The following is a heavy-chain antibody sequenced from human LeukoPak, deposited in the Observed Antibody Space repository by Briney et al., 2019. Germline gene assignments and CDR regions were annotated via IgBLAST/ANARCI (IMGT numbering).Heavy chain of an antibody. J-gene: IGHJ4*02. CDR1: GFTFDEYT. CDR2: INSDGGST. Sequence: TGGSLRLSCAASGFTFDEYTMHWVRQAPGKGLEWVSLINSDGGSTYYADSVKGRFTISRDNSKNTLYLQMNSLRAEDTAVYYCASPEGYCSGGSCFAFDYRGQGTLVTVSS. V-gene: IGHV3-43*01. D-gene: IGHD2-15*01. CDR3: ASPEGYCSGGSCFAFDY.